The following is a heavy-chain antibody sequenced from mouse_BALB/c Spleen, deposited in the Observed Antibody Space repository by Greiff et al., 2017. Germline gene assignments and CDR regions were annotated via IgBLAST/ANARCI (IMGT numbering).Heavy chain of an antibody. CDR1: GFTFSSYT. Sequence: EVKVVESGGGLVQPGGSLKLSCAASGFTFSSYTMSWVRQTPEQRLEWVAYISNGGGSTYYPDTVKGRFTISRDNAKNTLYLQMSSLKSEDTAMYYCARKYGNPYAMDYWGQGTSVTVSS. V-gene: IGHV5-12-2*01. CDR3: ARKYGNPYAMDY. J-gene: IGHJ4*01. CDR2: ISNGGGST. D-gene: IGHD2-10*02.